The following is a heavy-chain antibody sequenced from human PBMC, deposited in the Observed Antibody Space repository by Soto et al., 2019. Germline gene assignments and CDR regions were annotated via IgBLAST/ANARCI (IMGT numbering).Heavy chain of an antibody. CDR2: IYYSGST. CDR1: GGSISSGGYY. D-gene: IGHD5-18*01. CDR3: ARKKGSSYGPHYFDY. V-gene: IGHV4-31*03. Sequence: QVQLQESGPGLVKPSQTLSLTCTVSGGSISSGGYYWSWIRQHPGKGLEWIGYIYYSGSTFYTPTLKSRVTISVDTSKNQFSLNLSSVTAAATAVYYCARKKGSSYGPHYFDYWGQGTLVTVSS. J-gene: IGHJ4*02.